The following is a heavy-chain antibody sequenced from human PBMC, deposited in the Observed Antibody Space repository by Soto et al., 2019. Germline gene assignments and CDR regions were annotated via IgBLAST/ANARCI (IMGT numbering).Heavy chain of an antibody. CDR3: AVAPSDYYYGMDV. Sequence: PSETLSLTCTVSGGYISSSSYYWGWIRQPPWKGLEWIWIIYYSGSTYYNPSLKSRVTISVDTSKNQFSLKLSSVTAADTAVYYCAVAPSDYYYGMDVWGQGTTVTVSS. CDR2: IYYSGST. J-gene: IGHJ6*02. V-gene: IGHV4-39*01. D-gene: IGHD5-12*01. CDR1: GGYISSSSYY.